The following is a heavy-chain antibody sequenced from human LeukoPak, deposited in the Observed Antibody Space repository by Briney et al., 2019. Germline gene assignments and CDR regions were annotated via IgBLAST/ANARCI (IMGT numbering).Heavy chain of an antibody. CDR3: ARNIWFGESADAFDI. J-gene: IGHJ3*02. CDR2: TNPNSGGT. D-gene: IGHD3-10*01. CDR1: GYTFTGYY. Sequence: GASVKVSCKASGYTFTGYYMHWVRQAPGQGLEWMGWTNPNSGGTNYAQKFQGRVTMTRDKSIRTAYMELSRLTSDDTAVYYGARNIWFGESADAFDIWGQGTMVTVSS. V-gene: IGHV1-2*02.